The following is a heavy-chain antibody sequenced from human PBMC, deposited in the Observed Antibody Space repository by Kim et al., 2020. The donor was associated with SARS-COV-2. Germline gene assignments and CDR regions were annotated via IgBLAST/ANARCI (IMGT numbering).Heavy chain of an antibody. CDR1: GFTFSSYA. CDR2: ISYDGSNK. J-gene: IGHJ4*02. D-gene: IGHD3-10*01. Sequence: GGSLRLSCAASGFTFSSYAMHWVRQAPGKGLEWVAVISYDGSNKYYADSVKGRFTISRDNSKNTLYLQMNSLRAEDTAVYYCARVKWFGELFSYFDYWGQGTLVTVSS. CDR3: ARVKWFGELFSYFDY. V-gene: IGHV3-30*04.